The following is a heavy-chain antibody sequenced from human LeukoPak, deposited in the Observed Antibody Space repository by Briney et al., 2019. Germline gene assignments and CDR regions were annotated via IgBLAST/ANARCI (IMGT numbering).Heavy chain of an antibody. V-gene: IGHV4-4*07. CDR2: FYASGTT. J-gene: IGHJ5*02. Sequence: KPSETLSLTCNVFGVSISNYFWSWLQQPAGKGLEWIGRFYASGTTYYNPSLRSRVTLSMDTSKNHFSLKLTSVTAADTAVYYCARTHCGGGSCDTFDPWGQGTLVTVSS. CDR3: ARTHCGGGSCDTFDP. CDR1: GVSISNYF. D-gene: IGHD2-21*01.